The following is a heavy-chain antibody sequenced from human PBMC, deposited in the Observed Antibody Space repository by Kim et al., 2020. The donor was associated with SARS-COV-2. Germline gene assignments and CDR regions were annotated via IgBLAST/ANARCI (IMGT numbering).Heavy chain of an antibody. Sequence: GGSLRLSCAASGFTFSSYAMSWVRQAPGKGLEWVSAISGSGGSTYYADSVKGRFTISRDNSKNTLYLQMNSLRAEDTAVYYCAKDVEMATIFGDGMDVWGQGTTVTVSS. J-gene: IGHJ6*02. CDR2: ISGSGGST. CDR1: GFTFSSYA. V-gene: IGHV3-23*01. CDR3: AKDVEMATIFGDGMDV. D-gene: IGHD3-3*01.